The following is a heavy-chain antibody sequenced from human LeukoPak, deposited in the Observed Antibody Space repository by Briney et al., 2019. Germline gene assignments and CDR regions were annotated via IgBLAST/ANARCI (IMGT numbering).Heavy chain of an antibody. D-gene: IGHD6-13*01. J-gene: IGHJ4*02. CDR2: INPNSGGT. CDR1: GYTFTGYY. CDR3: ARDPGYSSSWYFDY. Sequence: GASVKVSCKAFGYTFTGYYMHWVRQAPGQGLEWMGWINPNSGGTNYAQKFQGRVTMTRDTSISTAYMELSRLRSDDTAVYYCARDPGYSSSWYFDYRGQGTLVTVSS. V-gene: IGHV1-2*02.